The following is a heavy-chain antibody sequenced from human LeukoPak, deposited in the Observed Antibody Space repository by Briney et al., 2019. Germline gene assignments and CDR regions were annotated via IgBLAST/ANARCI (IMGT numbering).Heavy chain of an antibody. Sequence: SETLSLTCTVSGGSVTADDYFWSWTRQPPGEGLEWIGYIYYTAGSYYNPSLKSRVTMSIDASTNQFSLKLNSVTAADTAVYHCGRGLRYSESYVVEYWGLGTLVTVSS. CDR1: GGSVTADDYF. CDR2: IYYTAGS. V-gene: IGHV4-30-4*08. CDR3: GRGLRYSESYVVEY. D-gene: IGHD1-26*01. J-gene: IGHJ4*02.